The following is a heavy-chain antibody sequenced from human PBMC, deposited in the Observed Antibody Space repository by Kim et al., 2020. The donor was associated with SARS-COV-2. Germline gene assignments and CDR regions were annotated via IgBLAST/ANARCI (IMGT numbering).Heavy chain of an antibody. D-gene: IGHD6-19*01. Sequence: YAESVKSRFTIASDNSGNTLYLQMNSLRAEDTAVYYCAKQGSSGWYNFDYWGQGTLVTVSS. V-gene: IGHV3-30-3*02. CDR3: AKQGSSGWYNFDY. J-gene: IGHJ4*02.